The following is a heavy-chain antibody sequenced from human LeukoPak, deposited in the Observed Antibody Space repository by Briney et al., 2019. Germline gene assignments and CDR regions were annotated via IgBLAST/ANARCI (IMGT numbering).Heavy chain of an antibody. CDR1: GDSINGFY. Sequence: KPSETLSLTCTVSGDSINGFYWSWIRQPPGMGLEWIGCIYTRGNTNYSPSLQSRLAISADTSKNQFSLKLSSVTAADTAIYYCVRGRYYYDNWGQGTLVAVSS. CDR2: IYTRGNT. V-gene: IGHV4-59*01. CDR3: VRGRYYYDN. J-gene: IGHJ4*02.